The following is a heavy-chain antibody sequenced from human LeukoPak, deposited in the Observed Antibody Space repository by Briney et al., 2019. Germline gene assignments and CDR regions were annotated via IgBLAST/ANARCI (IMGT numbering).Heavy chain of an antibody. J-gene: IGHJ4*02. CDR1: GFTFSSYW. Sequence: GGSLRLSCAASGFTFSSYWMSWVRQAPGKGLEWVANIKQDGSYKQYVDSVKGRFTISRDNAQNSLYLQMNSLRTEDTAVYYCVRLQRAVTGNYWGQGTLVTVSS. D-gene: IGHD4-11*01. CDR3: VRLQRAVTGNY. CDR2: IKQDGSYK. V-gene: IGHV3-7*01.